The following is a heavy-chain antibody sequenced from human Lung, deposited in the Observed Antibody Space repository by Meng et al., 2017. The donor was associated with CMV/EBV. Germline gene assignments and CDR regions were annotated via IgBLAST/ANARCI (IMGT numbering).Heavy chain of an antibody. D-gene: IGHD5-18*01. Sequence: VQLVQCGSELKQPGASVKVSCRPSGYTFTSYAINWVRQAPGQGPDWMGWIDPNTGNPTYDQGFTGRFVFSLDTSVSTAYLQINSLRADDTAVYYCARDSPLDGYSLLDYWGQGTLVTVSS. CDR2: IDPNTGNP. J-gene: IGHJ4*02. V-gene: IGHV7-4-1*02. CDR3: ARDSPLDGYSLLDY. CDR1: GYTFTSYA.